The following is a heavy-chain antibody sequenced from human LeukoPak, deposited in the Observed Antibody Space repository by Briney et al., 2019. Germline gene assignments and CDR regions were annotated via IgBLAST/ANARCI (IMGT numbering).Heavy chain of an antibody. CDR3: ARDRVNFDSSGYPDFNY. J-gene: IGHJ4*02. CDR1: GYTFIRYG. Sequence: ASVKVSCKASGYTFIRYGISWVRQAPGQGLEWMGRISAYNGNTKYAQKLQGRVTVTTDTSTSTAYMELRSLRSDDTAVYYCARDRVNFDSSGYPDFNYWGQGTLVAVSS. V-gene: IGHV1-18*01. CDR2: ISAYNGNT. D-gene: IGHD3-22*01.